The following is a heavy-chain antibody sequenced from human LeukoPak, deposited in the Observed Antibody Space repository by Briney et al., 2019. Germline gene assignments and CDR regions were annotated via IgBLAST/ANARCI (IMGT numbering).Heavy chain of an antibody. Sequence: GRSLRLSCAASGFTFDDYAMHWVRQAPGKGLEWVSGISWNSGSIGYADSVKGRFTISRDNAKNSLYLQMNSLRAEDMALYYSAREIRYCSSTSCYYFDYWGQGTLVTVSS. J-gene: IGHJ4*02. CDR1: GFTFDDYA. CDR2: ISWNSGSI. CDR3: AREIRYCSSTSCYYFDY. V-gene: IGHV3-9*03. D-gene: IGHD2-2*01.